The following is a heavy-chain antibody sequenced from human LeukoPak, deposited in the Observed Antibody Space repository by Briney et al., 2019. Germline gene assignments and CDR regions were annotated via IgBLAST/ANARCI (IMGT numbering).Heavy chain of an antibody. D-gene: IGHD6-19*01. CDR2: IYYSGST. CDR1: GGSISSYY. V-gene: IGHV4-59*12. Sequence: SETLSLTCTVSGGSISSYYWSWIRQPPGKGLEWIGYIYYSGSTNYNPSLKSRVTISVDTSKNQFSLKLSSVTAADTAVYYCARDRASAWQEEAFDLWGQGTIVAVSS. CDR3: ARDRASAWQEEAFDL. J-gene: IGHJ3*01.